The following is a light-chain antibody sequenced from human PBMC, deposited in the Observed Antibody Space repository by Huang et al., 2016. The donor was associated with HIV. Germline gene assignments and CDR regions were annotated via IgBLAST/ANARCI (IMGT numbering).Light chain of an antibody. CDR1: QSVRDK. CDR2: ATS. CDR3: QQYESWPPLT. J-gene: IGKJ4*01. V-gene: IGKV3-15*01. Sequence: EIVMTQSPDTLSVSPGGRATLSCRASQSVRDKLAWYQQKPVQAPRLLLHATSTRATGVPARFSGSGSETEFTLTISSLQSEDCGVYYCQQYESWPPLTFGGGTKVEIK.